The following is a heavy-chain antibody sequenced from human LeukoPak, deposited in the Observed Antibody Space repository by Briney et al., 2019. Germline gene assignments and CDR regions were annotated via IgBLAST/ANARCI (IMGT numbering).Heavy chain of an antibody. CDR2: ISWNSGSI. CDR3: AWYGVTHGLDV. Sequence: PGRSLRLSCAASGFTFDDYAMHWVRQAPGKGLEWVSGISWNSGSIGYVDSVMGRFTISKDNAKNSVYLQMNSLRPEDTAIYYCAWYGVTHGLDVRGQGTTVTVSS. D-gene: IGHD3-10*01. CDR1: GFTFDDYA. J-gene: IGHJ6*02. V-gene: IGHV3-9*01.